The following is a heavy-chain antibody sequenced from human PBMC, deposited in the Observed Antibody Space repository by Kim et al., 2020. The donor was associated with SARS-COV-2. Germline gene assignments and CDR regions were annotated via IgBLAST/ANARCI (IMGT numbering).Heavy chain of an antibody. CDR2: ISRSGCAI. D-gene: IGHD1-1*01. V-gene: IGHV3-48*02. CDR1: GLTFSTTD. CDR3: ARDRTAFDS. J-gene: IGHJ4*02. Sequence: GGSLRLSCAVSGLTFSTTDMHWVRQAPGKGLEWIAYISRSGCAIDYADSVKGRFTISRDETKNSIFLQMNSLRDEDTAVYYCARDRTAFDSWGQGIHATVSS.